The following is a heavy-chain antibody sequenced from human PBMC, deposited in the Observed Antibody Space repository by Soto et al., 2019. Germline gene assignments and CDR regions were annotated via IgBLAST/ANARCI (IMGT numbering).Heavy chain of an antibody. D-gene: IGHD3-3*01. CDR2: INPSGGST. Sequence: QVQLVQSGAEVKKPGASVKVSCKASGYTFTSYYMHWVRQAPGQGLEWMGIINPSGGSTSYAQKFQGRVTMTRDTSTSTGYMELSSLRSEDTAVYYCAREGYDLWSGYLGLFDPWGQGTLVTVSS. CDR1: GYTFTSYY. CDR3: AREGYDLWSGYLGLFDP. V-gene: IGHV1-46*01. J-gene: IGHJ5*02.